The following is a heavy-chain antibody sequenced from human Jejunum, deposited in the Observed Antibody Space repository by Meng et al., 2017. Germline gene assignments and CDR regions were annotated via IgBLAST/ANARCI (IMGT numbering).Heavy chain of an antibody. CDR1: GFTFSSDV. J-gene: IGHJ4*02. V-gene: IGHV3-23*01. CDR2: FSGDGGTT. Sequence: GESLKISCAASGFTFSSDVMRWVRQAPGKGLEWVSSFSGDGGTTYYADSVKGRFTNSRDNSKKTLYLQMNSLRAEDTALYYCTKSDIVLGTPELWVLWGQGTLVTVSS. CDR3: TKSDIVLGTPELWVL. D-gene: IGHD2-8*02.